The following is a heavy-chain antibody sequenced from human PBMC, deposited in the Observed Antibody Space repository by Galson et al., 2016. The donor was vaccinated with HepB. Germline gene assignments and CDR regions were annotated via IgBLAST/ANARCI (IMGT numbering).Heavy chain of an antibody. CDR1: GDSMIPYF. D-gene: IGHD6-6*01. V-gene: IGHV4-4*07. CDR2: IYSTGDT. CDR3: ARESVSIAALDS. J-gene: IGHJ4*02. Sequence: LTCSVSGDSMIPYFWTWIRQPAGKGLEWLGRIYSTGDTNYSPSLVSRVTMLVDTSKNQFSLRLDSLTAADTAVYYCARESVSIAALDSWGQGILVTVSS.